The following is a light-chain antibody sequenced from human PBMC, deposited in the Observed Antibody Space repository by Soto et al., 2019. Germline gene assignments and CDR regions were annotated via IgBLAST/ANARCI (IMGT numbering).Light chain of an antibody. CDR2: DAS. Sequence: ILMTQSPATLSVSPGESATLSCRASQSVSNNLAWYQQKPGQAPRLLIYDASTRATGIPARFSGSGSGTEFTLTISGLQSEDFAVYYCQQYNNWPPLTFGQGTKVEIK. V-gene: IGKV3-15*01. CDR3: QQYNNWPPLT. J-gene: IGKJ1*01. CDR1: QSVSNN.